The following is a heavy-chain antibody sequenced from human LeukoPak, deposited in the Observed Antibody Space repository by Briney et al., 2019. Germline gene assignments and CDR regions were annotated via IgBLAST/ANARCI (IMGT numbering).Heavy chain of an antibody. CDR3: ATTTSILAFDT. D-gene: IGHD3-3*01. CDR2: INHSGST. CDR1: GGSFSGYY. J-gene: IGHJ3*02. Sequence: SETLSLTCAVYGGSFSGYYWSWIRQPPGKGLEWIGEINHSGSTNYNPSLKSRVTISVDTSKNQFSLKLSSVTAADTTVYYCATTTSILAFDTWGQGTMVTVSS. V-gene: IGHV4-34*01.